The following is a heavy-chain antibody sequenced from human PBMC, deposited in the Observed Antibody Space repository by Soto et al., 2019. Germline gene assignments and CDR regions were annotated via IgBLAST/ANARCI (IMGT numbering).Heavy chain of an antibody. Sequence: AAVKVSCKAAGDTFTDCYIHWVRQAPGQGLEWMAWINPKSGGTKYAQRFQGRVTMTRVTSISTAYMELSSLRSDDTALYYCAKDPNVVVVPAATGGMDVWGQGTTVTVSS. CDR3: AKDPNVVVVPAATGGMDV. J-gene: IGHJ6*02. CDR2: INPKSGGT. CDR1: GDTFTDCY. V-gene: IGHV1-2*02. D-gene: IGHD2-2*01.